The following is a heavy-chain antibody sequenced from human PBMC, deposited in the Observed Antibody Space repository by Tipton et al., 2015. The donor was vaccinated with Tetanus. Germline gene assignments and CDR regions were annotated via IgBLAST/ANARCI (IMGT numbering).Heavy chain of an antibody. CDR1: EFTFSTYS. D-gene: IGHD3-10*01. J-gene: IGHJ6*02. CDR2: ISGTGKYI. CDR3: TRDHRPTSRGSESYYYYGMDV. Sequence: SLRLSCVVSEFTFSTYSMNWVRQAPGKGLEWVASISGTGKYIYYADSVKGRFIISRDNAKNSLYLQMNSPRADDTAVYYCTRDHRPTSRGSESYYYYGMDVWGQGTTVTVSS. V-gene: IGHV3-21*06.